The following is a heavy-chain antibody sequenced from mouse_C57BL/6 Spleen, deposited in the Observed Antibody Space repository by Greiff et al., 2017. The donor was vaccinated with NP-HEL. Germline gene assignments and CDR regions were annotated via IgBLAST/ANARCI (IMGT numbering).Heavy chain of an antibody. Sequence: EVQLQQSGPELVKPGASVKLSCKASGYTFTDYNMHWVKQSHGQGLEWIGYINPNNGGTSYNQKFKGKATLTVNKSSSTAYMELRSLTSEDSAVYYCALITTVVAGEYFDVWGTGTTVTVSS. CDR1: GYTFTDYN. CDR3: ALITTVVAGEYFDV. CDR2: INPNNGGT. J-gene: IGHJ1*03. D-gene: IGHD1-1*01. V-gene: IGHV1-22*01.